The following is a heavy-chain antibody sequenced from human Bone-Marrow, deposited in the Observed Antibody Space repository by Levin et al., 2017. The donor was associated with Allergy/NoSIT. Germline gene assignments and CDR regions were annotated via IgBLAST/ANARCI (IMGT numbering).Heavy chain of an antibody. Sequence: PSETLSLTCTVSGVSISSTTYYWAWIRQPPGKGLEWIGSFYSSGSSYTYYNASLKSRLTISEDTPKTQLSLTLVSVTAADTAVYYCARARRLTSAGTGTWFDLWGQGTLVTVSS. V-gene: IGHV4-39*07. CDR2: FYSSGSSYT. D-gene: IGHD6-13*01. CDR1: GVSISSTTYY. CDR3: ARARRLTSAGTGTWFDL. J-gene: IGHJ5*02.